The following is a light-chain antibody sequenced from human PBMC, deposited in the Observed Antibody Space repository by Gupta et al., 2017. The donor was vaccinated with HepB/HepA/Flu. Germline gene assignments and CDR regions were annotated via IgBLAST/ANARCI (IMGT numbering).Light chain of an antibody. Sequence: DIQMTQSPSTLSASVGDRVTITCRASQSISVWLAWYQQKPGKAPNLLIYKASRLESGVPSRFSGSGSGTEFTLTISSLQPDDFATYYCQHDNSSPLTFGGGTKVDIK. CDR1: QSISVW. CDR3: QHDNSSPLT. V-gene: IGKV1-5*03. J-gene: IGKJ4*01. CDR2: KAS.